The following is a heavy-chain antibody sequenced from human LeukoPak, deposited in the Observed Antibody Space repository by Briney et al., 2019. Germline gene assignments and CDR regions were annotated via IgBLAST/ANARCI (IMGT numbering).Heavy chain of an antibody. J-gene: IGHJ4*02. D-gene: IGHD2/OR15-2a*01. V-gene: IGHV3-48*02. Sequence: GGSLRLSSVAPGYSFSTYNMNWVRQALQKGLGRVSLISSGSEVIYYADTVKGRVTLSRDNEQKTLCLQKNSAREVSTAVSYCARNPAEIGDYLGQGTLVTVSP. CDR2: ISSGSEVI. CDR1: GYSFSTYN. CDR3: ARNPAEIGDY.